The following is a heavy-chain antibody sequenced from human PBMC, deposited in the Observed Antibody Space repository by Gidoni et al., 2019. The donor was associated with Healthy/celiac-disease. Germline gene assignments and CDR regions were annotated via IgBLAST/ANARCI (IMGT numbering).Heavy chain of an antibody. V-gene: IGHV4-31*03. J-gene: IGHJ4*02. CDR2: IYYSGST. CDR3: ASGGSHCSSTSCYMD. D-gene: IGHD2-2*02. CDR1: GGSIISGGYY. Sequence: QVQLQESGPGLVKPSQTLSLTCTVSGGSIISGGYYWSWIRQHPGKGLEWIGYIYYSGSTYYNPSLKSRVTISVDTSKNQFSLKLSSVTAADTAVYYCASGGSHCSSTSCYMDWGQGTLVTVSS.